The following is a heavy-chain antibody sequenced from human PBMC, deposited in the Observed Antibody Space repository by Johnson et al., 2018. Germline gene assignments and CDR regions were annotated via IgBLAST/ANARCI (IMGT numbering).Heavy chain of an antibody. V-gene: IGHV3-21*05. Sequence: VQLVQSGGGLVQPGGSLRLSCAASGFTFSSYSMNWVRQAPGKGLEWVSYISSSSRYIYYADSVKGPLTISRDNAKNSLYLQMNSQRAEDTALYYWAKDSSSFFSYYYMDGWGEGTTVTVSS. CDR2: ISSSSRYI. J-gene: IGHJ6*03. CDR3: AKDSSSFFSYYYMDG. D-gene: IGHD2-2*01. CDR1: GFTFSSYS.